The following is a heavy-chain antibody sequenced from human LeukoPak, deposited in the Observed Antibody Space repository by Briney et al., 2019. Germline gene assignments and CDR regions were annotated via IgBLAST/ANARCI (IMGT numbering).Heavy chain of an antibody. CDR3: ARPLNHELDNNWFDL. Sequence: PAESLRLACAASALTFSSYSMNWVRQAPGKGLEWVSYISSSSSTIYYADSVEGRYTISRDHAKHSLYLQVNSLRAEDTAVYYCARPLNHELDNNWFDLWAQGTLVTVSS. CDR2: ISSSSSTI. V-gene: IGHV3-48*04. CDR1: ALTFSSYS. J-gene: IGHJ5*02. D-gene: IGHD1-14*01.